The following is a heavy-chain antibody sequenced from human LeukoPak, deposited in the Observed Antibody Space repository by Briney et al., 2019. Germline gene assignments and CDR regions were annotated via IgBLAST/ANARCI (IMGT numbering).Heavy chain of an antibody. D-gene: IGHD3-22*01. J-gene: IGHJ4*02. CDR3: TSMGITMIVVVSDY. V-gene: IGHV3-15*01. CDR2: IKSKTDGGTT. CDR1: GFTFSNAW. Sequence: PGGSLRRSCAASGFTFSNAWMSWVRQAPGKGLEWVGRIKSKTDGGTTDYAAPVKGRFTISRDDSKNTLYLQMNSLKTEDTAVYYCTSMGITMIVVVSDYWGQGTLVTVSS.